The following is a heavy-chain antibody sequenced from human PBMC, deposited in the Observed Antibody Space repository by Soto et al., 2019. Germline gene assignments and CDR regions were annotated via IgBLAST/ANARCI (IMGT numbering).Heavy chain of an antibody. J-gene: IGHJ5*02. V-gene: IGHV3-23*01. CDR3: AKDRMGATPNWFDP. CDR2: ISGGGGST. Sequence: PGGSLRLSCAASGFTFSIYAMSWVRQAPGKGLEWVSTISGGGGSTYYADSVKGWFTISRDTSKNTLYLQMNSLRPEDTAVYYCAKDRMGATPNWFDPWGQGTLVTVSS. CDR1: GFTFSIYA. D-gene: IGHD1-26*01.